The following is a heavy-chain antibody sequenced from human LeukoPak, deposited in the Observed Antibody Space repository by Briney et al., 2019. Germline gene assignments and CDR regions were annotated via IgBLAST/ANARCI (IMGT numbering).Heavy chain of an antibody. CDR3: ARESEDSSAPFDY. V-gene: IGHV3-48*01. D-gene: IGHD3-22*01. CDR1: GFSFSSYS. CDR2: ISSSSSTI. J-gene: IGHJ4*02. Sequence: GGSLRLSCAASGFSFSSYSVNWVRQAPGNGLGWVSYISSSSSTIYYADSVKGRFTISRDNAKNSLYLQMNSLRAEDTAVYYCARESEDSSAPFDYWGKGTLVTVSS.